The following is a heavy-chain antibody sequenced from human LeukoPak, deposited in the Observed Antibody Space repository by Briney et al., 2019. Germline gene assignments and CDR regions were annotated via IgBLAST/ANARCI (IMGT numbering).Heavy chain of an antibody. V-gene: IGHV4-61*02. CDR1: GGSISSGSYY. Sequence: SQTLSLTCTVSGGSISSGSYYWSWIRQPAGKGLEWIGRIYTSGSTNYNPSLKSRVTISVDKSKNQFSLKLSSVTAADTAVYYCARGTMYYYDSSGYLLNWFDPWGQGTLVTVSS. D-gene: IGHD3-22*01. CDR2: IYTSGST. J-gene: IGHJ5*02. CDR3: ARGTMYYYDSSGYLLNWFDP.